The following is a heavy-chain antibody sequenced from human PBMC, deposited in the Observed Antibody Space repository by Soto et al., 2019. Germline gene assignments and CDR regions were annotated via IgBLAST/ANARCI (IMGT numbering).Heavy chain of an antibody. D-gene: IGHD6-6*01. J-gene: IGHJ4*02. CDR1: GFSFSNYA. CDR3: AKEYSTSFDY. CDR2: ISAGGSNT. V-gene: IGHV3-23*01. Sequence: GGSLRLSCAASGFSFSNYAMNWVRQAPGKGLEWVSAISAGGSNTNYADSVKGRFTISSDNSKNTLYLQMNGLVADDTAVDYCAKEYSTSFDYWGQGTPVTVSS.